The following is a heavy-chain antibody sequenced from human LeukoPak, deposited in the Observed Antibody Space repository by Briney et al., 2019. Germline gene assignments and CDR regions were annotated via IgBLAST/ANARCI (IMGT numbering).Heavy chain of an antibody. CDR2: INPNSGGT. Sequence: ASVKVSCKASGYTFTGYYMHWVRQAPGQGLEWMGWINPNSGGTNYAQKFQGRVTMTRDTSISTAYMELSRLRSDDTAVYYCARVIIGYYYYGMAVWGQGTTVTVSS. D-gene: IGHD3-3*01. CDR1: GYTFTGYY. V-gene: IGHV1-2*02. CDR3: ARVIIGYYYYGMAV. J-gene: IGHJ6*02.